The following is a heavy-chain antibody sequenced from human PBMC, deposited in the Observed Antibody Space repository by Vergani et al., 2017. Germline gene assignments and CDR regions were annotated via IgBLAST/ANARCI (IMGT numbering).Heavy chain of an antibody. D-gene: IGHD2-21*02. Sequence: QVQLVQSGAEVKKPGASVKVSCKASGGTFSSYAISWVRQAPGQGLEWMGGIIPIFGTANYAQKFQGRVTITADKSTSTAYMELSSLRSEETAVDYCARERYCGGDCYSGAFGYWGQGALVTVSS. J-gene: IGHJ4*02. CDR2: IIPIFGTA. CDR1: GGTFSSYA. V-gene: IGHV1-69*06. CDR3: ARERYCGGDCYSGAFGY.